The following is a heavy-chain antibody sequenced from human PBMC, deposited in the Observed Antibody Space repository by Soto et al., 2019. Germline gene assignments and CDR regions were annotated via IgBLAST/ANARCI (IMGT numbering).Heavy chain of an antibody. CDR1: GGSISSYY. CDR2: IYYSGST. Sequence: PSETLSLTCTVSGGSISSYYWSWIRQPPGKGLEWIGYIYYSGSTNYNPSLKSRVTISVDTSKNQFSLKLSSVTAADTAVYYCARAPSYFDCSLDYWGQGTPVTVSS. J-gene: IGHJ4*02. CDR3: ARAPSYFDCSLDY. D-gene: IGHD3-9*01. V-gene: IGHV4-59*01.